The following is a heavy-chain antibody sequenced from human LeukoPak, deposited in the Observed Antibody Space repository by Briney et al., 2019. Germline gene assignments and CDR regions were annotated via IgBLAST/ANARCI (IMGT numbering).Heavy chain of an antibody. CDR1: GYTFTSFW. Sequence: GESLKISCKGSGYTFTSFWIAWVRQMPGKGLEWMGIIYPGDSDTRYSPSFQGQVTISADKSISTAYLQWSSLKASDTAMYYCASRALDAFDIWGQGTMVTVSS. CDR3: ASRALDAFDI. CDR2: IYPGDSDT. J-gene: IGHJ3*02. V-gene: IGHV5-51*01.